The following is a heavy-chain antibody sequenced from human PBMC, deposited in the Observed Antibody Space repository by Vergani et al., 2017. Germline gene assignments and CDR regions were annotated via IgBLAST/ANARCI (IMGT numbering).Heavy chain of an antibody. CDR2: IHPADSDT. D-gene: IGHD3-22*01. J-gene: IGHJ4*02. Sequence: EVQLVQSGAEVKKPGESLKISCQLSGYSFTNYWIGWVRQMPGKGLEWMGIIHPADSDTRYSPSFQGQVTISVDKSISTAYLQRSSLRASERAMYYCAGLYRRDSSGSKCFDYWGQGTLVTVSS. CDR1: GYSFTNYW. CDR3: AGLYRRDSSGSKCFDY. V-gene: IGHV5-51*01.